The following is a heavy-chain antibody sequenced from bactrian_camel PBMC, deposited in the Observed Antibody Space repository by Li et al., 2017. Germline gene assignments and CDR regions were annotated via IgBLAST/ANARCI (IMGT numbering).Heavy chain of an antibody. J-gene: IGHJ4*01. CDR1: GNTASVTY. Sequence: HVQLVESGGGSVQAGGSLRLSCGASGNTASVTYMGWFRQAPGKEREGVALTYTRDYNAFYADSVKGRFTISLDRAKNTVHLLMNTLKSEDTAMYYCAARPCALRGQYNYWGQGTQVTVS. D-gene: IGHD3*01. CDR3: AARPCALRGQYNY. V-gene: IGHV3S54*01. CDR2: TYTRDYNA.